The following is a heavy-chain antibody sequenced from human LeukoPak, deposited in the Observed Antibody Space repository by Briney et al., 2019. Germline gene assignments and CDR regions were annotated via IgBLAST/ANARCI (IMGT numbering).Heavy chain of an antibody. CDR1: GYTFTGYY. CDR2: INPNSGGS. CDR3: GVLPRLSAFDI. V-gene: IGHV1-2*02. J-gene: IGHJ3*02. Sequence: ASVKVSCKASGYTFTGYYMHWVRQAPGQGLEWMRWINPNSGGSNYAQKFQGRVTMTRDTSISTAYMELSRLRSDDTAVYYCGVLPRLSAFDIWGQGTMVTVSS. D-gene: IGHD3-16*01.